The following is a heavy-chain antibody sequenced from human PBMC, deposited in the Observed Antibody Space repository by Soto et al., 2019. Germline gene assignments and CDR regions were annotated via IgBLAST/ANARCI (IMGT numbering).Heavy chain of an antibody. D-gene: IGHD2-21*01. Sequence: QVQLVQSGAAVKKPGASVKVSCKASGYTFTSYYMHWVRQAPGQGLEWMGIINPSGGSTSYAQKYQGRVTMTRDTSTSTVHMARSRLGSEDTAVYYCARAGGIVVVDAFDIRGKGTMVTVS. CDR1: GYTFTSYY. CDR3: ARAGGIVVVDAFDI. J-gene: IGHJ3*02. CDR2: INPSGGST. V-gene: IGHV1-46*03.